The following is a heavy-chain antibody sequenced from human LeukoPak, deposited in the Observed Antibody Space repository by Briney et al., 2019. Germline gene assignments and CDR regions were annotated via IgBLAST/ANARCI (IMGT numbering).Heavy chain of an antibody. V-gene: IGHV1-18*01. CDR3: AREGGYCSSTSCYRMDY. Sequence: ASVKVSCKASGYTFTSYGISWVRQAPGQRLEWMGWISAYNGNTNYAQKLQGRVTMTTDTSTSTAYMELRSLRSDDTAVYYCAREGGYCSSTSCYRMDYWGQGTLVTVSS. CDR2: ISAYNGNT. D-gene: IGHD2-2*02. CDR1: GYTFTSYG. J-gene: IGHJ4*02.